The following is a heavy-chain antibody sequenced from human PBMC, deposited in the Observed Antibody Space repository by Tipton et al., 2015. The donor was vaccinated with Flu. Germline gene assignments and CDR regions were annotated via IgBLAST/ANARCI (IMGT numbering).Heavy chain of an antibody. Sequence: LRLSCTVSGGSISSSSYYWGWIRQPPGKGLEWIGSIYYSGSTYYNPSLKSRVTISVDTSKNQFSLKLSSVTAADTAVYYCARDVIVVDYYYYYGMDVWGQGTTVTVSS. CDR2: IYYSGST. D-gene: IGHD3-22*01. J-gene: IGHJ6*02. CDR1: GGSISSSSYY. V-gene: IGHV4-39*07. CDR3: ARDVIVVDYYYYYGMDV.